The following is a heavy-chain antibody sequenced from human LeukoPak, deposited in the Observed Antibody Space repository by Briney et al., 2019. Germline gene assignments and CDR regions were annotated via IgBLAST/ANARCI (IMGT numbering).Heavy chain of an antibody. D-gene: IGHD2-15*01. CDR3: ARFGDCSDGLCFYYLDP. V-gene: IGHV4-34*01. CDR2: INHNGTT. Sequence: SETLSLTCTVSGGSITSYYWSWIRQSAGKGLEWIGEINHNGTTSYNKPLKSRVTISIGTSKNQFSLKLYAVTAADTAVYYCARFGDCSDGLCFYYLDPWGQGTLVTVSS. J-gene: IGHJ5*02. CDR1: GGSITSYY.